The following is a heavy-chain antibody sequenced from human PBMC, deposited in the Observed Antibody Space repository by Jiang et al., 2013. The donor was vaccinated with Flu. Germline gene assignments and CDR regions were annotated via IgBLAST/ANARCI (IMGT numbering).Heavy chain of an antibody. CDR1: GGTFSSYA. CDR3: AREMATIHPEGAFDI. D-gene: IGHD5-24*01. V-gene: IGHV1-69*01. J-gene: IGHJ3*02. Sequence: GAEVKKPGSSVKVSCKASGGTFSSYAISWVRQAPGQGLEWMGGIIPIFGIANYAQKFQGRVTITADESTSTAYMELSSLRSEDTAVYYCAREMATIHPEGAFDIWGQGTMVTVSS. CDR2: IIPIFGIA.